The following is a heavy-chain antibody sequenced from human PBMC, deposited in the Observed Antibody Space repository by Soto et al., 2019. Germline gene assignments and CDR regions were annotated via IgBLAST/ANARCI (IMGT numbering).Heavy chain of an antibody. Sequence: VQLVQSGAEVKKPGASVKVSCTASGYTFTSYYMHCVRQAPGQGLEWMGMIDPRGGSTAYAQKFQGRVSMTSDPSTSTVYMELSSLRSEDTAVYFCARWRRVWGQGTVVTVSS. CDR1: GYTFTSYY. V-gene: IGHV1-46*03. J-gene: IGHJ3*01. CDR3: ARWRRV. D-gene: IGHD5-12*01. CDR2: IDPRGGST.